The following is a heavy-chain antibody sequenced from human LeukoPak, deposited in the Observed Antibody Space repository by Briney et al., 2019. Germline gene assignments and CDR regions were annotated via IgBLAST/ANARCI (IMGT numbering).Heavy chain of an antibody. CDR3: ARVRTTMGLEIHI. D-gene: IGHD3-10*01. CDR2: INPNSGGT. V-gene: IGHV1-2*02. Sequence: ASVKVSCKASGYTFTGYYMHWVRQAPGQGLEWMGWINPNSGGTNYAQKFQGRVTMTRDTSTSTVYMELSSLRSEDTAVYYCARVRTTMGLEIHIWGQGTMVTVSS. J-gene: IGHJ3*02. CDR1: GYTFTGYY.